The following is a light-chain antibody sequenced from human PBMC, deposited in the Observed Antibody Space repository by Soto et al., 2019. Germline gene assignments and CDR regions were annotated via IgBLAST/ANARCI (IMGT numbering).Light chain of an antibody. CDR3: GADHGSGSNFVYV. CDR2: VGTGGMVG. J-gene: IGLJ1*01. CDR1: SGYSNYK. Sequence: QSVLTQPPSASASLGAAVTLTCTLSSGYSNYKVDWYQQRPGKGPRFVMRVGTGGMVGSKGDGIPDRFSVLGSGLNRYLTIKNIQEEDESDYHCGADHGSGSNFVYVFGTGTKVTVL. V-gene: IGLV9-49*01.